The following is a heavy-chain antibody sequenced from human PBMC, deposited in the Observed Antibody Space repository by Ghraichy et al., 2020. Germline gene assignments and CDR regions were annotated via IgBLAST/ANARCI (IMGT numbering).Heavy chain of an antibody. Sequence: GGSRRLSCAASGFTFRDHYMSWIRQAPGKGLEWVSLISRKGRDTNYAESVRGRFTISRDDAKSSLYLQLNTLRAEDTAVYYCVREGQALGKSGFDVWGQGTLVTVSS. D-gene: IGHD6-25*01. CDR3: VREGQALGKSGFDV. CDR2: ISRKGRDT. J-gene: IGHJ5*02. CDR1: GFTFRDHY. V-gene: IGHV3-11*06.